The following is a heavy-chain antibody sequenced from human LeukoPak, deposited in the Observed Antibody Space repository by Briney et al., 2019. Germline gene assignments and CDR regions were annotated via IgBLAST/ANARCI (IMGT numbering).Heavy chain of an antibody. CDR3: ARGTIVATRFDH. CDR1: GGSVNSGSYY. D-gene: IGHD5-12*01. Sequence: SETLSLTCTVSGGSVNSGSYYWSRIRQPPGKGLEWIGCIYYTGSTNYNPSLKSRVTISVDTSKNHFSLKLYSVTAADTAMYYCARGTIVATRFDHWGQGTLVTVSS. CDR2: IYYTGST. V-gene: IGHV4-61*03. J-gene: IGHJ4*02.